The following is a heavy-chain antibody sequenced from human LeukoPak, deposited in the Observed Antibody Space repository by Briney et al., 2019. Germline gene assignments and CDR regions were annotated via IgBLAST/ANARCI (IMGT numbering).Heavy chain of an antibody. J-gene: IGHJ5*02. CDR3: AREGLYGSGSYYNVGWFDP. CDR2: IRSDGSNK. V-gene: IGHV3-30*02. D-gene: IGHD3-10*01. Sequence: GGSLRLSCAGSGFSFSSYGMHWVRQAPGKGLEWMAFIRSDGSNKYYADSVKGRFTISRDNSKNTLYLQMNSLRAEDTAVYYCAREGLYGSGSYYNVGWFDPWGQGTLVTVSS. CDR1: GFSFSSYG.